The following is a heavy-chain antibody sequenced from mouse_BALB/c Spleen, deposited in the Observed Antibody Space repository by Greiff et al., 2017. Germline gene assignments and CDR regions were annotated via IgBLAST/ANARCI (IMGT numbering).Heavy chain of an antibody. Sequence: EVQGVESGGGLVKPGGSLKLSCAASGFTFSSYAMSWVRQTPEKRLEWVASISSGGSTYYPDSVKGRFTISRDNARNILYLQMSSLRSEDTAMYYCARGNYYGSSWFAYWGQGTLVTVSA. CDR2: ISSGGST. CDR1: GFTFSSYA. CDR3: ARGNYYGSSWFAY. D-gene: IGHD1-1*01. V-gene: IGHV5-6-5*01. J-gene: IGHJ3*01.